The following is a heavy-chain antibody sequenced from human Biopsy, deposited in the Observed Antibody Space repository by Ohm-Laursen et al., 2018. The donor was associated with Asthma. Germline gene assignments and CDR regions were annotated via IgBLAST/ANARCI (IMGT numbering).Heavy chain of an antibody. Sequence: SLRLSCTASGFTVSSNYMNWVRQAPGKGLEWVSVIYSGGSTYYADSVKGRFTISRDNAKNSLYLQMNSLRAEDTAVYYCAREGVNYYDSSGYLEYWGQGTLVTVSS. CDR1: GFTVSSNY. CDR3: AREGVNYYDSSGYLEY. V-gene: IGHV3-53*01. J-gene: IGHJ4*02. CDR2: IYSGGST. D-gene: IGHD3-22*01.